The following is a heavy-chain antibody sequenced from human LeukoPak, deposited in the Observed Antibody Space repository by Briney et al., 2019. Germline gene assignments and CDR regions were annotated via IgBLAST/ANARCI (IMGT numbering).Heavy chain of an antibody. CDR3: ARGVTIFGVVIISSSNFYFDY. Sequence: KSSETLSLTCAVYGGSFSGYYWSWIRQPPVKGLEWIGEINHSGSTNYNPSLKSRVTISVDTSKNQFSLKLSSVTAADTAVYYCARGVTIFGVVIISSSNFYFDYWGQGTLVTVSS. CDR1: GGSFSGYY. D-gene: IGHD3-3*01. J-gene: IGHJ4*02. V-gene: IGHV4-34*01. CDR2: INHSGST.